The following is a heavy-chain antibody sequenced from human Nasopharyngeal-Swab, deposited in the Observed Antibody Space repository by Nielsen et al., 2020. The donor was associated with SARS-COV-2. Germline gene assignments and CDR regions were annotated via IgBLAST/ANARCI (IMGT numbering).Heavy chain of an antibody. Sequence: ESLKISCAVSGFTFSTFWMTWIRQSPGKGLEWIGYIYYSGSTDYNPSLKGRVTISVDTSKNQFSLKLNSVTAADTAVYYCARRETIVGSFDYWGQGTLVTVSS. CDR3: ARRETIVGSFDY. V-gene: IGHV4-59*08. D-gene: IGHD1-26*01. J-gene: IGHJ4*02. CDR1: GFTFSTFW. CDR2: IYYSGST.